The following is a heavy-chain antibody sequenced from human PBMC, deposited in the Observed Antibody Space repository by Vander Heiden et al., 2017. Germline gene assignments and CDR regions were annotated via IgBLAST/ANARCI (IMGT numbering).Heavy chain of an antibody. Sequence: EVQEVESGGALVQPGGSLRPSCASSGFTAIASYMSWVRQAPGKGLEWVSVICSGDTTNYADSVKGRFTISRDSSKNTLFLQMNSLRVEDTGVYYCARGRDSAKLGYWGQGTMVTVSS. CDR1: GFTAIASY. D-gene: IGHD3-16*01. CDR3: ARGRDSAKLGY. J-gene: IGHJ4*02. V-gene: IGHV3-53*01. CDR2: ICSGDTT.